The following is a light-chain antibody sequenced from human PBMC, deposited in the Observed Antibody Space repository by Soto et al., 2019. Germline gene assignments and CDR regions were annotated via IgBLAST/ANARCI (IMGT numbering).Light chain of an antibody. V-gene: IGLV2-23*01. CDR2: EGT. CDR3: CSYASTGTYV. Sequence: QSALTQPASVSGSPGQSIAISCTGTSSDVGNYNLVSWYQQHSGKAPKLMIYEGTKRPSGVSDRFSGSKSGNTASLTISGPQSENEADYYCCSYASTGTYVFGTGTKLTVL. CDR1: SSDVGNYNL. J-gene: IGLJ1*01.